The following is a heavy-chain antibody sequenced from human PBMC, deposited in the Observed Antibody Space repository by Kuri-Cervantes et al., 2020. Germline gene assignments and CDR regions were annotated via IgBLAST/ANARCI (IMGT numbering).Heavy chain of an antibody. D-gene: IGHD2-2*01. CDR1: GFTFSSYG. V-gene: IGHV3-23*01. CDR3: ASGGVVPAALFVY. J-gene: IGHJ4*02. Sequence: GESLKISCAASGFTFSSYGMHWVRQAPGKGLEWVSAISGSGGSTYYADSVKGRFTISRDNSKNTLYLQMNSLRAEDTAVYYCASGGVVPAALFVYWGQGTLVTVSS. CDR2: ISGSGGST.